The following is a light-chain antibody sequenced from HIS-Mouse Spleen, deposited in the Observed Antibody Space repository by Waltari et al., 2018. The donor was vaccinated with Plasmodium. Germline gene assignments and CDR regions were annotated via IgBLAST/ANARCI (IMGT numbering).Light chain of an antibody. Sequence: SYELTQPSSVSVSPGQTARITCSGDVLAKKYARGFQQKPGQAPGLVIYKDSERPSGIPERCSGASSGTTFTLTISGAQVEDEADYYCYSAADNNRVFGGGTKLTVL. CDR2: KDS. CDR1: VLAKKY. CDR3: YSAADNNRV. J-gene: IGLJ3*02. V-gene: IGLV3-27*01.